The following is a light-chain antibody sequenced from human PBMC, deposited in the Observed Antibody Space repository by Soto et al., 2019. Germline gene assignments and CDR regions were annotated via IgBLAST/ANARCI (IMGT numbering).Light chain of an antibody. J-gene: IGLJ1*01. V-gene: IGLV2-14*01. Sequence: QSALTQPASVSGSPGQSITMSCTGTSSDVGGYDYVSWYQQHPGEVPKLIIFEVSSRPAWISNRFSASKSGNTASLTISGLQAEAEADYYRSSYTTSSSYVFGTGTKVTVL. CDR3: SSYTTSSSYV. CDR1: SSDVGGYDY. CDR2: EVS.